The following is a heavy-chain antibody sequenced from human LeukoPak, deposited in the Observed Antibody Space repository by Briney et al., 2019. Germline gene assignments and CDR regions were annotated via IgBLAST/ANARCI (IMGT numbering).Heavy chain of an antibody. CDR1: GFTFSDYY. J-gene: IGHJ6*03. CDR3: ARVFAPLGSYYDFWSGPYYYYMDV. D-gene: IGHD3-3*01. CDR2: ISSSGSTI. V-gene: IGHV3-11*04. Sequence: PGGSLRLSCAASGFTFSDYYMSWIRQAPGKGLEWVSYISSSGSTIYYADSVKGRFTISRDNAKNSLYLQMNSLRAEDTAVYYCARVFAPLGSYYDFWSGPYYYYMDVWGKGTTVTVSS.